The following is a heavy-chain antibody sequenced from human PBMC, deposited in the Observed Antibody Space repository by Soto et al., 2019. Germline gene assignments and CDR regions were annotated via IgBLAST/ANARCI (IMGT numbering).Heavy chain of an antibody. D-gene: IGHD6-13*01. CDR2: ISYDGSNK. V-gene: IGHV3-30*18. CDR1: GFTFSSYG. CDR3: AKDAYSSSWDFLYFDY. J-gene: IGHJ4*02. Sequence: GGSLRLSCAASGFTFSSYGMHWVRQAPGKGLEWVAVISYDGSNKYYADSVKGRFTISRDNSKNTLYLQMNSLRAEDTAVYYCAKDAYSSSWDFLYFDYWGQGTLVTVSS.